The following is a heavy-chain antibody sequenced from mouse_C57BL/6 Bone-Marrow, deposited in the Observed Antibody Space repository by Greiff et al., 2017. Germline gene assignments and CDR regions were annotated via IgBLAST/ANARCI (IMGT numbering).Heavy chain of an antibody. CDR2: INPNYGTT. J-gene: IGHJ4*01. CDR3: ASGYDYDYDMDY. D-gene: IGHD2-4*01. CDR1: GYSFTDYN. V-gene: IGHV1-39*01. Sequence: VQLQQSGPELVKPGASVKISCKASGYSFTDYNMNWVKQSNGKSLEWIGVINPNYGTTSYNQKFKGKATLTVDQSSSTAYMELNSLTSEDSAVYYRASGYDYDYDMDYWGKGTAVTVSS.